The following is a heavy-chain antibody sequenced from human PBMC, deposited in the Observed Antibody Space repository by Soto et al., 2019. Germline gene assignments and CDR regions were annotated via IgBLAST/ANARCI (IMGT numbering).Heavy chain of an antibody. CDR1: GFTFSAYA. V-gene: IGHV3-30*14. CDR3: ARAGREWLAKYYFDF. CDR2: MSYDGSTK. D-gene: IGHD6-19*01. J-gene: IGHJ4*02. Sequence: QLQLVESGGGVVQPGGSLRLSCAASGFTFSAYAMHWVRQAPGKGLEWVALMSYDGSTKEYADCVKGRFTISRDNSENTLSRQMTSLRNEDMSLYFCARAGREWLAKYYFDFWGQGTLVTVSS.